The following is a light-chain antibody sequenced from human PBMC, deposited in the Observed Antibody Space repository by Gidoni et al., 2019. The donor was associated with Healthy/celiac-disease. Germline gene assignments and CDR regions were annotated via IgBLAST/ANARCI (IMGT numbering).Light chain of an antibody. CDR2: RNT. Sequence: QSVLTPPPSASATPGQRVTISCSGSSSNLGSNYVYWYQQLPGTAPKLLIYRNTQRPSGVPDRFSGSKSGTSASLAISGLRSEDEADYYCAAWDDSLSGHWVFGGGTKLTVL. V-gene: IGLV1-47*01. J-gene: IGLJ3*02. CDR3: AAWDDSLSGHWV. CDR1: SSNLGSNY.